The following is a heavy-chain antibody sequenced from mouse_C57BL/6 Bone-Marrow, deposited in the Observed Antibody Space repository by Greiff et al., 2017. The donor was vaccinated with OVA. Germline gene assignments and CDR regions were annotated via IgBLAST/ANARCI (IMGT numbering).Heavy chain of an antibody. D-gene: IGHD2-4*01. V-gene: IGHV5-6*02. Sequence: EVMLVESGGDLVKPGGSLKLSCAASGFTFSSYGMSWVRQTPDKRLEWVATISSGGSYTYYPDSVKGRFTISRDNAKNTLYLQMSSLKSEDTAMYYCARRGDYDGFAYWGQGTLVTVSA. J-gene: IGHJ3*01. CDR3: ARRGDYDGFAY. CDR2: ISSGGSYT. CDR1: GFTFSSYG.